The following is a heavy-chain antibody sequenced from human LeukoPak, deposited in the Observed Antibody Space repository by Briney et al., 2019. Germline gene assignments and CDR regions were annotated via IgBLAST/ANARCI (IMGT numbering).Heavy chain of an antibody. Sequence: GGSLRLSCAASGFTFSSYSRNWVRQAPGKGLEWVSSISSSSSYIYYADSVKGRFTISRDNAKNSLYLQMNSLRSEDTAVYYCARTTRYWSSSWYGALSFDYWGQGTLVTVSS. CDR3: ARTTRYWSSSWYGALSFDY. CDR2: ISSSSSYI. J-gene: IGHJ4*02. D-gene: IGHD6-13*01. V-gene: IGHV3-21*04. CDR1: GFTFSSYS.